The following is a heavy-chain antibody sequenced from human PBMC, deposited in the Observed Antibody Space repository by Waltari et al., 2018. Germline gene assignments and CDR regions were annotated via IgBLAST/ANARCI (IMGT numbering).Heavy chain of an antibody. CDR1: GFPFSRSA. V-gene: IGHV3-23*01. CDR3: AKGANPQHPYHFEN. CDR2: ISGSGDRT. J-gene: IGHJ4*02. Sequence: EVQLLESGGGLVQPGGSLRLSCPASGFPFSRSAMSWVRQAPGKGLEWVSGISGSGDRTDDADSVKGRFTISRDNSKNTLSLQMNSLRVEDTAIYYCAKGANPQHPYHFENWGQGTLVTVSS.